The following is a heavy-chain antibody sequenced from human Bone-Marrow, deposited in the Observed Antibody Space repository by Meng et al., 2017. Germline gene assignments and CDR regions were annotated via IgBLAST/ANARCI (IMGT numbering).Heavy chain of an antibody. CDR3: ARGDYYDSSGPHALYYYYGTDV. CDR1: GGSFSGYY. V-gene: IGHV4-34*01. D-gene: IGHD3-22*01. J-gene: IGHJ6*02. CDR2: INHSGST. Sequence: SETLSLTCAVYGGSFSGYYWSWIRQPPGKGLEWIGEINHSGSTNYNPSLKSRVTISVDTSKNQFSLKLSPVTAADTAVYYCARGDYYDSSGPHALYYYYGTDVWGQGTTVTVSS.